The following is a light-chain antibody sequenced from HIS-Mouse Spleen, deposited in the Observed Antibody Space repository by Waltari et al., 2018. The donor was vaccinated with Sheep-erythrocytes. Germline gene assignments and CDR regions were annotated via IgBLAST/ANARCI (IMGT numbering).Light chain of an antibody. V-gene: IGKV1-9*01. Sequence: DIQLTQSPSFLSASVGDRVTITCRASQGRSSYLAWYQQKPGKAPKLLIYAASTLQSGVPSRFSGSGSGTEFTLTISGLQPEDCATQCCQQLNSYPPRVTFGGGTKVEIK. CDR3: QQLNSYPPRVT. CDR2: AAS. CDR1: QGRSSY. J-gene: IGKJ4*01.